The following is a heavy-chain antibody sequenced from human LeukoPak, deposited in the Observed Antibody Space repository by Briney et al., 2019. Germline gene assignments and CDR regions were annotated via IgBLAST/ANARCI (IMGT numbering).Heavy chain of an antibody. CDR2: INPSGGST. CDR1: GYTFTSYY. J-gene: IGHJ4*02. D-gene: IGHD3-22*01. V-gene: IGHV1-46*01. CDR3: ARANYYDSSGYVGDIPFFDY. Sequence: GASVKVSCKASGYTFTSYYMHWVRQAPGQGLEWMGIINPSGGSTSYAQKFQGRVTMTRDTSTSTVYMELSGLRSEDTAVYYCARANYYDSSGYVGDIPFFDYWGQGTLVTVSS.